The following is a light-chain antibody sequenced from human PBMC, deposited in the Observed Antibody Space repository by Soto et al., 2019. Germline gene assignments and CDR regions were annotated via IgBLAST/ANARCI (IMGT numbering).Light chain of an antibody. CDR1: SSDVGGYNY. V-gene: IGLV2-14*01. Sequence: QSALTQPASVSGSPGQSITISCTGTSSDVGGYNYVSWFQQHPGKAPKLMIYEVSNRPSGFSNRFSGSRSGNTASLTISGLQSEDEAEYYCNSYTNNNTFVFGSGTKITVL. CDR3: NSYTNNNTFV. J-gene: IGLJ1*01. CDR2: EVS.